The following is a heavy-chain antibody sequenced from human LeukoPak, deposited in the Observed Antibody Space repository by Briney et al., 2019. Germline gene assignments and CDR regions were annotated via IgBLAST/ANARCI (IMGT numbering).Heavy chain of an antibody. CDR1: GYTFANFG. CDR2: ISVYNGNT. V-gene: IGHV1-18*01. Sequence: ASVKVSCKASGYTFANFGITWVRQAPGQGLDWMGWISVYNGNTNYAQNLQGRVTLTTDTSTSTAYMELRSLRSDDTALYYCAITCSSSSCYMVHWGQGTLVTVSS. J-gene: IGHJ4*02. CDR3: AITCSSSSCYMVH. D-gene: IGHD2-2*02.